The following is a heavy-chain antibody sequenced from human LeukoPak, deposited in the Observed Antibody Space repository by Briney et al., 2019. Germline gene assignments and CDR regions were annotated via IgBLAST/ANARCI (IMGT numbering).Heavy chain of an antibody. CDR3: ARDREWYYDSSGYPQSLDY. CDR2: IIPIVGTT. CDR1: GGTFSSYA. V-gene: IGHV1-69*13. Sequence: SVKVSCKASGGTFSSYAFSWVRQAPGQGLEWMGGIIPIVGTTNYAQMFQGRVTITADESTSTAYMELSSLRSEDTAVYYCARDREWYYDSSGYPQSLDYWGQGTLVTVSS. D-gene: IGHD3-22*01. J-gene: IGHJ4*02.